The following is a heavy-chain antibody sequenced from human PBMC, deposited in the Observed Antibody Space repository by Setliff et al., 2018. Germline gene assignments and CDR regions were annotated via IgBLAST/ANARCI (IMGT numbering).Heavy chain of an antibody. CDR3: ARGDYYDPKYYFDY. J-gene: IGHJ4*02. V-gene: IGHV4-38-2*01. CDR2: IYHSGST. CDR1: GYSISSGYY. Sequence: ETLSLTCAVSGYSISSGYYWGWIRQPPGKGLEWIGSIYHSGSTYYNPSLKSRVTISVDTSKNRFSLKLSSVTAADTAVSYCARGDYYDPKYYFDYWGQGTLVTVSS. D-gene: IGHD3-22*01.